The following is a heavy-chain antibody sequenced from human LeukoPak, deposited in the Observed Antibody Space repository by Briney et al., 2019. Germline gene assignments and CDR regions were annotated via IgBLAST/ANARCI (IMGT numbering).Heavy chain of an antibody. CDR1: GDSISSSDYY. Sequence: NASETLSLTCTVSGDSISSSDYYWAWIRQPPGKGLEWIGNIYYNGNTYYNSSLKSRVTISIDTSKKQFSLRLNAVTAADTAVYYCARQGRYYYDSSGYYYVVGSYYFNYWGQGTLVTVSS. J-gene: IGHJ4*02. V-gene: IGHV4-39*01. CDR2: IYYNGNT. D-gene: IGHD3-22*01. CDR3: ARQGRYYYDSSGYYYVVGSYYFNY.